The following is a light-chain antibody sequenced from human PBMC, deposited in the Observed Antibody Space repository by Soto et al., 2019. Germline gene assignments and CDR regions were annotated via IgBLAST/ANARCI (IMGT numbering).Light chain of an antibody. CDR3: QQYNSYSWM. CDR1: QTIGSC. V-gene: IGKV1-5*01. J-gene: IGKJ1*01. CDR2: DAS. Sequence: DIQMTQSPSTLSASVGDRITVTCRASQTIGSCLAWYQQKPGRAPKLLIFDASSLESGVPSRFSGNGSATEFSLTISGLQPDDFASYYCQQYNSYSWMLGQGTKVDIK.